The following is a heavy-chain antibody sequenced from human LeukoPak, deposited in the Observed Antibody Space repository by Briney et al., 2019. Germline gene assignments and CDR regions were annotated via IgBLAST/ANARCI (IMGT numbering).Heavy chain of an antibody. CDR1: GFTFSSYW. CDR3: ARESRGYSDWLSNYYFDY. CDR2: IKQDGSEK. Sequence: GGSLRLSCAASGFTFSSYWMSWVRQAPGKGLEWVANIKQDGSEKYYVDSVKGRFTISRDNAKNSLYLQMNSLRAEDTAVYYCARESRGYSDWLSNYYFDYWGQGTLVTVSS. V-gene: IGHV3-7*03. J-gene: IGHJ4*02. D-gene: IGHD3-9*01.